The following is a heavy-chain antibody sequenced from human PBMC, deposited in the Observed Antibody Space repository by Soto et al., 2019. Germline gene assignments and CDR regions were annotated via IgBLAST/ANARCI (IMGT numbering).Heavy chain of an antibody. V-gene: IGHV4-4*02. D-gene: IGHD3-3*01. Sequence: QVQLQESGPGLVKPSATLSLTCAVSGVSISSNNWWSWVRQPPGKGLEWIGEIYHSGSTNYNPSLKSRVTISVDKSKNQFSLKLSSMTAADTAVYYCATLKTYPIFGPYNWFDPWGQGILVTVSS. CDR1: GVSISSNNW. J-gene: IGHJ5*02. CDR2: IYHSGST. CDR3: ATLKTYPIFGPYNWFDP.